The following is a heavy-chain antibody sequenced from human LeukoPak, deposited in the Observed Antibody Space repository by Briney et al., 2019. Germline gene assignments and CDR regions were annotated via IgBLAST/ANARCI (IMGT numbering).Heavy chain of an antibody. D-gene: IGHD6-6*01. CDR2: IHPDSGAT. Sequence: ASVKVSCKASGYTFTGYYMHWVRQAPGQGLEWMGWIHPDSGATNYAQNFQGRVTMTRDTSISTAYMDLSRLTPDDTAVYYCSRDISASSSLDYWGQGTLVTVSS. J-gene: IGHJ4*02. V-gene: IGHV1-2*02. CDR3: SRDISASSSLDY. CDR1: GYTFTGYY.